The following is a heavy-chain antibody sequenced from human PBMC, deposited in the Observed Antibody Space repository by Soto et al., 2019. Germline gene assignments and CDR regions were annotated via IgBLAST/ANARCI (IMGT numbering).Heavy chain of an antibody. CDR1: GGSISSGGYY. J-gene: IGHJ4*02. V-gene: IGHV4-31*03. CDR2: IYYSGST. D-gene: IGHD5-18*01. Sequence: QVQLQESGPGLVKPSQTLSLTCTVSGGSISSGGYYWSWIRQHPGKGLEWIGYIYYSGSTYYNPSLKSRVTISVDTSKNQFSLKLSSGTAADTAVYYCARDKSGYSYYYFDYWGQGTLVTVSS. CDR3: ARDKSGYSYYYFDY.